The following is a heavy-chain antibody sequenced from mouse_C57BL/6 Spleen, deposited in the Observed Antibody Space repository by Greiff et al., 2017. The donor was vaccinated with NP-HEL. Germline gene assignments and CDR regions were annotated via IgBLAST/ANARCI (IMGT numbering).Heavy chain of an antibody. V-gene: IGHV1-64*01. CDR2: IHPNSGST. CDR3: ARGGYYDYALYYFDY. Sequence: QVQLQQSGAELVKPGASVKLSCKASGYTFTSYWMHWVKQRPGQGLEWIGMIHPNSGSTNYNEKFKSKATLTVDKSSSTAYMQLSSLTSEDSAVYYCARGGYYDYALYYFDYWGQGTTLTVSS. J-gene: IGHJ2*01. D-gene: IGHD2-4*01. CDR1: GYTFTSYW.